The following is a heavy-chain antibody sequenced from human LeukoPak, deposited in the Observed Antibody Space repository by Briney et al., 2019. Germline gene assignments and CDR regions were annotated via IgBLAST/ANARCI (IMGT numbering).Heavy chain of an antibody. V-gene: IGHV3-53*01. CDR1: GFIVSSNL. CDR3: ARGSSLELQYDLDY. D-gene: IGHD1-7*01. J-gene: IGHJ4*02. Sequence: GGSLRLSCAASGFIVSSNLMSWVRQAPGKGLEWVSVIYSGGDTYYADSVKGRFTISRDNSKNTLYLQMNGLRAEDTAVYYCARGSSLELQYDLDYWGQGTLVTVSS. CDR2: IYSGGDT.